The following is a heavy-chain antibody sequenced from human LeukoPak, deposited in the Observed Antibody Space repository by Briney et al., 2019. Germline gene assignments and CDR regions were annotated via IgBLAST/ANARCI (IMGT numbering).Heavy chain of an antibody. V-gene: IGHV1-2*02. CDR2: INPNSGGT. CDR3: ARAGGRSWFDP. Sequence: ATVKVSCKASGYSFTDKYMHWVRQAPGQGLEWMGWINPNSGGTNYAQKFQGRVTMTTDTSMSTAYMELSRLTSDDTAVYYCARAGGRSWFDPWGQGTLVTVSS. J-gene: IGHJ5*02. CDR1: GYSFTDKY.